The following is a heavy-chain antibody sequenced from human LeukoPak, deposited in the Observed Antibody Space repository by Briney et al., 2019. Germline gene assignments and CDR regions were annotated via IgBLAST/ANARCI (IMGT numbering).Heavy chain of an antibody. Sequence: ASVKVSCKASGGTFSSYAISWVRQAPGQGLEWMGGIIPIFGTANYAQKFQGRVTITADESTSTAYMELSSLRSEDTAVYYCARDTPTVTTIWFDPWGQGTLVTVSS. V-gene: IGHV1-69*13. CDR1: GGTFSSYA. J-gene: IGHJ5*02. CDR2: IIPIFGTA. D-gene: IGHD4-11*01. CDR3: ARDTPTVTTIWFDP.